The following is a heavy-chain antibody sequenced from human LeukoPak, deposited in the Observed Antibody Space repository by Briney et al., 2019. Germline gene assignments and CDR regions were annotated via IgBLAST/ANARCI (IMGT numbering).Heavy chain of an antibody. CDR2: ISGSGGST. CDR3: ARDDYGGVDY. J-gene: IGHJ4*02. CDR1: GFTFSGDW. V-gene: IGHV3-23*01. Sequence: GGSLRLSCAASGFTFSGDWMSWVRQAPGKGLEWVSGISGSGGSTYYADSVKGRFTISRDNSKNTLYLQMNSLRAEDTAVYYCARDDYGGVDYWGQGTLVTVSS. D-gene: IGHD4-17*01.